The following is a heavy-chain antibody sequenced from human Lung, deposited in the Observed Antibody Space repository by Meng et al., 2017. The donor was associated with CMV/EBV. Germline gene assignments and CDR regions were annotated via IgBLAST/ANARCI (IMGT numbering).Heavy chain of an antibody. D-gene: IGHD3-10*01. J-gene: IGHJ5*02. V-gene: IGHV3-20*04. CDR1: GFRFDDYA. CDR2: INWNGGST. CDR3: AREGTLGWFDP. Sequence: LSCAAFGFRFDDYAMAWVRQAPGKGLECVSSINWNGGSTNYADSVKGRFTISRDNAKNFLHLQMNSLRAEDTALYYCAREGTLGWFDPWGQGTLVTVSS.